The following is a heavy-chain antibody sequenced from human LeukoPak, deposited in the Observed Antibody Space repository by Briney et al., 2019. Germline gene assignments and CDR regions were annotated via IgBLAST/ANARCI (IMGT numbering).Heavy chain of an antibody. Sequence: SETLSLTCTVSGGSISSSNYYWGWIRQPPGKGLEWIGSIYYSGSTYYNSSLKSRVTISVDTSKNQFSLKLSSVTAADTAVYYCASRPAAVGSTGCFDYWGQGTLVSVSS. CDR3: ASRPAAVGSTGCFDY. D-gene: IGHD1-26*01. J-gene: IGHJ4*02. V-gene: IGHV4-39*01. CDR2: IYYSGST. CDR1: GGSISSSNYY.